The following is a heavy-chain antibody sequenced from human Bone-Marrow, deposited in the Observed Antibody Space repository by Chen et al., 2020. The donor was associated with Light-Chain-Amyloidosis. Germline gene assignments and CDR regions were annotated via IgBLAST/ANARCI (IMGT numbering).Heavy chain of an antibody. CDR3: AAYYXXXSGHRSDAFDI. V-gene: IGHV3-9*01. Sequence: RSLRLSCAASGFTFDDYAMHWVRQAPGKGLEWVSGISWNSXSIGYADSXKGRFTISRDXXXXXXXXXXXXXXXXXXXXXXXAAYYXXXSGHRSDAFDIWGQGTMVTVSS. J-gene: IGHJ3*02. CDR2: ISWNSXSI. D-gene: IGHD3-22*01. CDR1: GFTFDDYA.